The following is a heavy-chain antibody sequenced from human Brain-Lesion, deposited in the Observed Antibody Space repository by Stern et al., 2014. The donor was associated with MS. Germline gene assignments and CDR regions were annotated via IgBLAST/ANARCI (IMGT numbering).Heavy chain of an antibody. Sequence: QLQLQESGPGLVKPSQTLPLTCTVSGGSINSGGYYWSWIRQYPGKGLEWIGYIYYTGSAYYHPSLKSRHSMSIDTSKNQFSLNLNSVTAADTAVYYCARGARYSDSSGYYFYFDYWGQGTLVTVSS. CDR2: IYYTGSA. J-gene: IGHJ4*02. CDR3: ARGARYSDSSGYYFYFDY. CDR1: GGSINSGGYY. D-gene: IGHD3-22*01. V-gene: IGHV4-31*03.